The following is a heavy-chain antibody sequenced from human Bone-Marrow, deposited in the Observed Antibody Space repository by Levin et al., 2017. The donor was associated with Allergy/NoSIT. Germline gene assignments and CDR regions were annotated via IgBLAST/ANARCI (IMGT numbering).Heavy chain of an antibody. CDR2: IWFDGSKK. J-gene: IGHJ6*02. D-gene: IGHD5-18*01. CDR3: ARAEYSFGFYYYDMDV. CDR1: GFTLSSYG. V-gene: IGHV3-33*01. Sequence: GGSLRLSCAASGFTLSSYGMLWVRQTPGKGLECVAFIWFDGSKKYYSDSVRGRFTISRDTSNNTLSLQMNSLRAEDTAVYFCARAEYSFGFYYYDMDVWGQGTTVTVSS.